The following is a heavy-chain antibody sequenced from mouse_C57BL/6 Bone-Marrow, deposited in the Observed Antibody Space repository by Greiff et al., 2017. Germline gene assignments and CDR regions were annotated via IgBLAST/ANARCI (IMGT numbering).Heavy chain of an antibody. CDR3: ARYYGSSYGGYFDY. J-gene: IGHJ2*01. Sequence: EVKLMESGGGLVQPGGSLKLSCAASGFTFSDYGMAWVRQAPRKGPEWVAFISNLAYSIYYADKVTGRFTISSENAKNTLYLEMSSLRSADTAMYYCARYYGSSYGGYFDYWGQGTTLTVSS. V-gene: IGHV5-15*01. CDR1: GFTFSDYG. D-gene: IGHD1-1*01. CDR2: ISNLAYSI.